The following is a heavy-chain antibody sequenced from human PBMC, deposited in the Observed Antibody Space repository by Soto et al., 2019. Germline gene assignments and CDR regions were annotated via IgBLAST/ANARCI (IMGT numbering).Heavy chain of an antibody. CDR2: INPSGGST. J-gene: IGHJ4*02. V-gene: IGHV1-46*03. CDR3: ARGMYCGSGGSCYFDY. Sequence: ASVKVSCKASGYTFTSHYMHWVRQAPGQGLEWMGIINPSGGSTSYAQKFQGRVTMTRDTSTSTVYMELSSLRSEDTAVYYCARGMYCGSGGSCYFDYWGQGTLVTVSS. CDR1: GYTFTSHY. D-gene: IGHD2-15*01.